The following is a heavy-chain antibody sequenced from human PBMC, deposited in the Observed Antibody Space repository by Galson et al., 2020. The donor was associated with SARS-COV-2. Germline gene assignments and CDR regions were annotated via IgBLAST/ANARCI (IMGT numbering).Heavy chain of an antibody. CDR1: GFSLNISGVA. D-gene: IGHD3-3*01. V-gene: IGHV2-5*01. CDR2: IYWNGDK. J-gene: IGHJ5*02. CDR3: AHMRTIVGGFDP. Sequence: SGPTLVKPTQTLTLTYTFPGFSLNISGVAVGWIRQPPGKALEWLAVIYWNGDKRYSPSLKSRLTIAEDTSKNQVVFTMTNMDPVDTATYYCAHMRTIVGGFDPWGQGTLVTVSS.